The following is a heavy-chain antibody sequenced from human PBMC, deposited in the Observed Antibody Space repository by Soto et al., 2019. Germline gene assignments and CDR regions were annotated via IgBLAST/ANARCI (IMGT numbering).Heavy chain of an antibody. CDR2: ISYDGSNK. Sequence: GGSLRLSCAASGFTFSKYGMHWVRQAPGKGLEWVAVISYDGSNKYYADSVKGRFTISRDKSTNTLYVQMNSLRVEDTAVYYCAKGAEGGAYYGMDVWGQGTTVTVSS. CDR3: AKGAEGGAYYGMDV. CDR1: GFTFSKYG. J-gene: IGHJ6*02. V-gene: IGHV3-30*18. D-gene: IGHD3-16*01.